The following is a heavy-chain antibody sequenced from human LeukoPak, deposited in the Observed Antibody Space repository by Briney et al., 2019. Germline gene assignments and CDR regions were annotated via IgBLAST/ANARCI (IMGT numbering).Heavy chain of an antibody. CDR1: GFTFSHYG. Sequence: PGGSLRLSCVVSGFTFSHYGMDWVRQAPGKGLEWVSYISSSSNSIYYADSVKGRFTISRDNDKNSLHLQMNSLRGDDTAVYYCVSYSGSVDYWGQGTLVTVSS. CDR3: VSYSGSVDY. CDR2: ISSSSNSI. D-gene: IGHD1-26*01. V-gene: IGHV3-48*01. J-gene: IGHJ4*02.